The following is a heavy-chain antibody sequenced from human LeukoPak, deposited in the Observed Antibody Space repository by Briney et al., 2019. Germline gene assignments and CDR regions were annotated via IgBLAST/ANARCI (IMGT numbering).Heavy chain of an antibody. Sequence: GGSLRLSCAASGFTFSSYAMSWVRQAPGKGLEWVSAISGSGGSTYYADSVKGRFTISRDNSKNTLYLQMNSLRAEDTAVYYCAKDRVLGYYGSGTPFDYWGQGTLVTVSS. CDR2: ISGSGGST. D-gene: IGHD3-10*01. CDR1: GFTFSSYA. V-gene: IGHV3-23*01. CDR3: AKDRVLGYYGSGTPFDY. J-gene: IGHJ4*02.